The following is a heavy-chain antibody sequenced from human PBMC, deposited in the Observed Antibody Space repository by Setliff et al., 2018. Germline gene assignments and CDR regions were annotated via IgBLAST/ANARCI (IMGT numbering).Heavy chain of an antibody. Sequence: SETLSLTCAAYGGTFSDYYWTWIRQPPGKGLEWVGEINHRGSTNYNPSLKSRVTISVDTSKDQFSLKVISMTAADTAVYYCARTGTYRYFDYWGRGTLVTVSS. CDR1: GGTFSDYY. CDR3: ARTGTYRYFDY. D-gene: IGHD1-1*01. V-gene: IGHV4-34*01. J-gene: IGHJ4*02. CDR2: INHRGST.